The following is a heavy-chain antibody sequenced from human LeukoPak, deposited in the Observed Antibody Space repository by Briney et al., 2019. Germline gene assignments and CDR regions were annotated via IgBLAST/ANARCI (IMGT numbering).Heavy chain of an antibody. CDR3: VREGNKYGYHSFDS. Sequence: GGSLRLSCAASGFTFSNAWMSWVRQAPGKGLEWVGRIRKKIDGWTADYAAPVKGRFTISSDYFIDTMYLQINSLQIEDTAVYYCVREGNKYGYHSFDSWGQGTLVTVSS. V-gene: IGHV3-15*01. J-gene: IGHJ4*02. D-gene: IGHD5-18*01. CDR2: IRKKIDGWTA. CDR1: GFTFSNAW.